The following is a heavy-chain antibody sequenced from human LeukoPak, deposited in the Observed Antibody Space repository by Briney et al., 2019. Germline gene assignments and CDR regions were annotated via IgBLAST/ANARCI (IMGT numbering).Heavy chain of an antibody. CDR1: GGSISSSSYY. CDR2: VYYTGAS. Sequence: SETLSLTCTVSGGSISSSSYYWGWIRQPPGKGLEWIGSVYYTGASYYNPSLKSRVTISIDTSKKHFSLKLTSVTAADTAVYYCARVRGDDCGGDCYSTAYAFDIWGQGTMVTVSS. V-gene: IGHV4-39*07. J-gene: IGHJ3*02. CDR3: ARVRGDDCGGDCYSTAYAFDI. D-gene: IGHD2-21*02.